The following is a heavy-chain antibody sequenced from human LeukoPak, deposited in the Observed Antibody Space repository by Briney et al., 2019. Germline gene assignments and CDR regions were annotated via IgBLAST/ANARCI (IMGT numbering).Heavy chain of an antibody. CDR2: IHSSGST. Sequence: SETLSLTCTVSGGSISNYCWSWIRQPAGKGLEWIGRIHSSGSTNYNPSLKSRVTISVDKSKNQFSLRLSSVIAADTAVYYCACETYYYGSGSYYPYYYYYYMDVWGKGTTVTVSS. CDR3: ACETYYYGSGSYYPYYYYYYMDV. D-gene: IGHD3-10*01. J-gene: IGHJ6*03. V-gene: IGHV4-4*07. CDR1: GGSISNYC.